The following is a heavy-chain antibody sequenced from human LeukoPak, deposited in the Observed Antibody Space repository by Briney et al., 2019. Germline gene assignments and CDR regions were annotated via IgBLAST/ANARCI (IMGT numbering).Heavy chain of an antibody. J-gene: IGHJ5*02. CDR3: ARGHLLYWFDP. V-gene: IGHV4-34*01. D-gene: IGHD2-2*01. Sequence: SETLSLTCAVYGGSFSGYYWSWIRQPPGKGLEWIGEINHSGSTNYNPSLKSRVTMSVDTSKNQFSLKLSSVTAADTAVYYCARGHLLYWFDPWGQGTLVTVSS. CDR1: GGSFSGYY. CDR2: INHSGST.